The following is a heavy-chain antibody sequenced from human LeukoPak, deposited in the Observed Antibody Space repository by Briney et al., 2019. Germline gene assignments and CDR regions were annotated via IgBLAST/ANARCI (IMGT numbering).Heavy chain of an antibody. CDR2: MNEDGSEK. V-gene: IGHV3-7*01. D-gene: IGHD4-11*01. CDR1: AFTFSRYW. J-gene: IGHJ4*02. CDR3: ARDNYRKFDY. Sequence: GGSLRLSCAASAFTFSRYWMSWVRQAPGEGLEWVANMNEDGSEKYYVDSVTGRFTISRDNAKNSLYLQMNSLRAEDTAVYYCARDNYRKFDYWGQGTLVTVSS.